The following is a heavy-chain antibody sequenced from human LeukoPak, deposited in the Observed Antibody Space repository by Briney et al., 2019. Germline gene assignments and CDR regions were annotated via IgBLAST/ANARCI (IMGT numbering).Heavy chain of an antibody. CDR3: TRDWSPSVRAFDV. CDR1: GFTFSSDH. Sequence: GGSLRLSCAASGFTFSSDHMNWVRQAPGKGLEWVAFLSFDSSIIQYADSVRGRFTIPRDNAKKTLYLQMNTLRAEDTAVYYCTRDWSPSVRAFDVWGQGTMVTASS. CDR2: LSFDSSII. D-gene: IGHD3-10*01. J-gene: IGHJ3*01. V-gene: IGHV3-21*01.